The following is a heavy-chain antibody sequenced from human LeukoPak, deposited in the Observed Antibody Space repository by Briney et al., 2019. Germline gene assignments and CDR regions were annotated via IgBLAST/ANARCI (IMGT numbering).Heavy chain of an antibody. Sequence: SETLSLTCAVYGGSFSGYYWSWIRQPPGKGLEWIGEINHSGSTNYNPSLKSRVTISLDTSKNQFSLKLSSVTAADTAVYYCARDGLLMVYAIYYWGQGTLVTVSS. CDR3: ARDGLLMVYAIYY. J-gene: IGHJ4*02. V-gene: IGHV4-34*01. CDR2: INHSGST. CDR1: GGSFSGYY. D-gene: IGHD2-8*01.